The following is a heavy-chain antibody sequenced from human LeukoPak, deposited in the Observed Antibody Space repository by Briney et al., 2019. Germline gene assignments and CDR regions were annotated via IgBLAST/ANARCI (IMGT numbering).Heavy chain of an antibody. Sequence: GGSLRLSCAASGFSFSDHYMDWVRLAPGKGLEWVGRIKNKANSYGTDYAASVKGRFTPSRDDSKDSLYLQMNSLRSEDTALYYCTRVRLGAATRYFDYWGQGTLVTVSS. J-gene: IGHJ4*02. CDR2: IKNKANSYGT. V-gene: IGHV3-72*01. CDR3: TRVRLGAATRYFDY. D-gene: IGHD1-26*01. CDR1: GFSFSDHY.